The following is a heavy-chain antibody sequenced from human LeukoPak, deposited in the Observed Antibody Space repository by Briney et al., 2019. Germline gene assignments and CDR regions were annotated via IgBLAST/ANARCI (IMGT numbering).Heavy chain of an antibody. CDR3: ARDPVRRLRLGELSFIDY. CDR2: IYYSGIT. V-gene: IGHV4-39*07. Sequence: SETLSLTCTVSGGSISSSNYYWGWIRQPPGKGLEWIGSIYYSGITYYNPSLKSRFTISVDTSRNQFSLRLNSVTAADTAVYYCARDPVRRLRLGELSFIDYWGQGTLVTVSS. J-gene: IGHJ4*02. CDR1: GGSISSSNYY. D-gene: IGHD3-16*02.